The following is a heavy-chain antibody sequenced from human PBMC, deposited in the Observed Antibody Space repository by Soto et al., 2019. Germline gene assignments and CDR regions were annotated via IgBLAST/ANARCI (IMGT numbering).Heavy chain of an antibody. CDR2: INHSGST. CDR1: GGSFSGYY. D-gene: IGHD2-21*01. V-gene: IGHV4-34*01. J-gene: IGHJ4*02. Sequence: PSETLSLTCAVYGGSFSGYYWSWIRQPPGKGLEWIGEINHSGSTNYNPSLKSRVTISVDTSKNQFSLKLSSVTAEDTAVYYCARGARDCYKYNLDYWGQGTLVTFSS. CDR3: ARGARDCYKYNLDY.